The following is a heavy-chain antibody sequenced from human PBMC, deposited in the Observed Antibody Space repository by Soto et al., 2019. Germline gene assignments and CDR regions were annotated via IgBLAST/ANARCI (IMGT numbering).Heavy chain of an antibody. CDR1: GYTFTSYD. Sequence: GASVKVSCKASGYTFTSYDINWVRQATGQGLEWMGWMNPNSGNTGYAQKFQGRVTMTRNTSISTAYMELSSLRSEDTAVYYCVRGLRITIFGVVIMPGGFDSWGQGTLVTVSS. J-gene: IGHJ5*01. CDR2: MNPNSGNT. CDR3: VRGLRITIFGVVIMPGGFDS. V-gene: IGHV1-8*01. D-gene: IGHD3-3*01.